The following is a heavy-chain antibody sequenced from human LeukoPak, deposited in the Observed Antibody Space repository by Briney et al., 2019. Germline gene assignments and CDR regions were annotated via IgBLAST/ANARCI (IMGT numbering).Heavy chain of an antibody. D-gene: IGHD5-18*01. CDR2: INTSGGRT. CDR1: GYTFTSYY. V-gene: IGHV1-46*01. CDR3: ARVNSYGYYYYYGMDV. J-gene: IGHJ6*02. Sequence: ASVKVSCKASGYTFTSYYIHWVRQAPGQGLEWMGVINTSGGRTTYAQMFRGRVTMTRDTSTSTVYMVLRSLRSDDTAVYYCARVNSYGYYYYYGMDVGGQGTTVT.